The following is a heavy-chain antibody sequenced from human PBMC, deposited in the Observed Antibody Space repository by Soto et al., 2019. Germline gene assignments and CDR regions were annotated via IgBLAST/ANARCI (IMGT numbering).Heavy chain of an antibody. CDR3: ATDYYGSADDYYYYYMDV. CDR2: ISSSSSYI. V-gene: IGHV3-21*01. D-gene: IGHD3-10*01. J-gene: IGHJ6*03. Sequence: PGGSLRLSCAASGFTFSSYSMNWVRQAPGKGLEWVSSISSSSSYIYYADSVKGRFTISRDNAKNSLYLQMNSLRAEDTAVYYCATDYYGSADDYYYYYMDVWGKGTTVTVSS. CDR1: GFTFSSYS.